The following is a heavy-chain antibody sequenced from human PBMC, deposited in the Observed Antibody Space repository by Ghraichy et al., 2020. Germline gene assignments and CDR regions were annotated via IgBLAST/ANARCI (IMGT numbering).Heavy chain of an antibody. CDR3: ARDPSQLFPEFRFDP. V-gene: IGHV1-2*02. J-gene: IGHJ5*02. CDR1: GYTFTGYY. CDR2: INPNSGGT. Sequence: ASVKVSCKASGYTFTGYYMHWVRQAPGQGLEWMGWINPNSGGTNYAQKFQGRVTMTRDTSISPAYMELSRLRSDDTAVYYCARDPSQLFPEFRFDPWGQGTLVTVSS. D-gene: IGHD2-2*01.